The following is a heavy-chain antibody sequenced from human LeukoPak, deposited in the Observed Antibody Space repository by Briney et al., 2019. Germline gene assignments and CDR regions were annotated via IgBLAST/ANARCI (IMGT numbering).Heavy chain of an antibody. CDR2: IKQDESEK. J-gene: IGHJ4*02. V-gene: IGHV3-7*01. CDR1: GFTLSWHW. D-gene: IGHD2-21*01. Sequence: GGSLRLSCAASGFTLSWHWMSWVRQAPGKGLEWVANIKQDESEKYYLDPVKGRFTISRDNAKNSLYLQMSSLRAEDTAVYYCARDCGTGICSLFDYWGQGTLVTVST. CDR3: ARDCGTGICSLFDY.